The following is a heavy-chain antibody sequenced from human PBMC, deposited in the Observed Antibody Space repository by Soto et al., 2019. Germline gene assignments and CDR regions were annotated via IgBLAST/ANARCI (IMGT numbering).Heavy chain of an antibody. D-gene: IGHD4-17*01. CDR1: GGSASSGNYF. CDR3: AILTKPTAVTQALRGGYGLDV. CDR2: IHSSGST. Sequence: SETLSLTCTVSGGSASSGNYFWSWIRQPPGKGLEWIGYIHSSGSTNYNPSLKSRVTISADTSRNQFSLKLTSVNAADTAVYYCAILTKPTAVTQALRGGYGLDVWGQGTTVTVSS. J-gene: IGHJ6*02. V-gene: IGHV4-61*01.